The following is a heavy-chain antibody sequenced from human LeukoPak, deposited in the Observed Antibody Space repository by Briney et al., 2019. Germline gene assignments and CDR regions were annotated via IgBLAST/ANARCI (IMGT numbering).Heavy chain of an antibody. D-gene: IGHD6-13*01. CDR1: GFTFSSYA. J-gene: IGHJ4*02. CDR2: ISGSGGYT. CDR3: AKDKKPSSSWYGGIDY. Sequence: GSLRLSCAASGFTFSSYAMSWGRQAPGKGLEWVSAISGSGGYTYYADSVKGRFTISRDNSKNTLYLQVDSLRAEDTAVYYCAKDKKPSSSWYGGIDYWGQGTLATVSP. V-gene: IGHV3-23*01.